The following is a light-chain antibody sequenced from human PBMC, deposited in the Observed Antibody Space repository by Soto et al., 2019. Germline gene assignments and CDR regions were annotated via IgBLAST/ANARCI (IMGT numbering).Light chain of an antibody. Sequence: DILMAQSPSSLSASVGDRVTITCQASQDISKYLNWYQQKPGKAPKLLICDTSNLETGVPSRFTGSGSGTDFTLTISSLQPEDIATYYCQQYHSLPRTFGQGTKVEIK. CDR1: QDISKY. CDR3: QQYHSLPRT. CDR2: DTS. V-gene: IGKV1-33*01. J-gene: IGKJ1*01.